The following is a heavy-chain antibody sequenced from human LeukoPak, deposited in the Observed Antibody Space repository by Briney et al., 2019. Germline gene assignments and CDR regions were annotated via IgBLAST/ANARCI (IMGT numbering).Heavy chain of an antibody. V-gene: IGHV1-8*01. D-gene: IGHD5-18*01. CDR3: ARESYGYVFRGPYVFDP. CDR1: GYTFTSYD. Sequence: ASVKVSCKASGYTFTSYDINWVRQATGQGLEWMGWMNPNSGNTGYAQKFQGRVTMTRNTSISTAYMELSSLRSEDTAVYYCARESYGYVFRGPYVFDPWGQGTLVTVSS. J-gene: IGHJ5*02. CDR2: MNPNSGNT.